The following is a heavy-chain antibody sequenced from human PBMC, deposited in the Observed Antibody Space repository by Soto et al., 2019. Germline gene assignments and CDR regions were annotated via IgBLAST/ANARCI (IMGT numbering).Heavy chain of an antibody. J-gene: IGHJ4*02. CDR2: ISAHNGNT. V-gene: IGHV1-18*01. CDR3: ATGRYGDY. Sequence: QVHLVQSGAEVKKPGASVKVSCKGSGYAFTTYGITWVRQAPGQGLEWMGWISAHNGNTNYAQKLQGRVTVTRDTSTSTAYIELRSLRSDGTAVYYCATGRYGDYWGQGALVTVSS. CDR1: GYAFTTYG. D-gene: IGHD1-1*01.